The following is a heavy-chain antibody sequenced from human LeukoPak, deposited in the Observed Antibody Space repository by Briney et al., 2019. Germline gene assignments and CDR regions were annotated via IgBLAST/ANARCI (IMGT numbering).Heavy chain of an antibody. CDR3: CSSGWYSGCWFDP. V-gene: IGHV3-73*01. CDR1: GFTFSGSA. CDR2: IRSKANSYAT. D-gene: IGHD6-19*01. Sequence: SGGSLRLSCAASGFTFSGSAMHWVRQASGKGLEWVGRIRSKANSYATAYAASVKGRFTISRDDSKNTAYLQMNSLKTEDTAVYYCCSSGWYSGCWFDPWGQGTLVTVSS. J-gene: IGHJ5*02.